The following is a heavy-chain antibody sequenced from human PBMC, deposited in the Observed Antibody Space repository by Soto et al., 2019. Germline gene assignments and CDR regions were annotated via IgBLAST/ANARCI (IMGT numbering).Heavy chain of an antibody. CDR3: ARRPVRGGNSGVGFDP. CDR1: GGSISSSSYY. CDR2: IYYSGST. Sequence: PSETLSLTCTVSGGSISSSSYYWGWIRQPPGKGLEWIGSIYYSGSTYYNPSLKSRVTMSVDTSTNQFSPKLRSVTAADTAIYYCARRPVRGGNSGVGFDPWGQGTLVTVSS. V-gene: IGHV4-39*01. D-gene: IGHD2-15*01. J-gene: IGHJ5*02.